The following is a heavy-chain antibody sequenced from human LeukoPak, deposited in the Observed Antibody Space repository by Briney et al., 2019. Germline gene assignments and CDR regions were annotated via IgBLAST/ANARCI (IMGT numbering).Heavy chain of an antibody. CDR1: GFTVSSNY. CDR2: IYSSGST. Sequence: GGSLRLSCAASGFTVSSNYMSWVRQAPGKGLEWVSVIYSSGSTYYADSVKGRFTISRDNSKNTLYLQMNSLRAEDTAVYYCARDGVVRGVIHYYYMDVWGKGTTVTVSS. V-gene: IGHV3-66*03. J-gene: IGHJ6*03. D-gene: IGHD3-10*01. CDR3: ARDGVVRGVIHYYYMDV.